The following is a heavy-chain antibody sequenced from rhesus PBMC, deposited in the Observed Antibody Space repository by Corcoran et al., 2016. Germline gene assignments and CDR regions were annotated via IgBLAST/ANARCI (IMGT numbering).Heavy chain of an antibody. V-gene: IGHV3-184*01. CDR1: GFTFSDYY. CDR3: TIHRRYCTGSGCYGGFDY. J-gene: IGHJ4*01. D-gene: IGHD2-21*01. CDR2: MRSKTYGGSA. Sequence: EVQLVESGGGLVQPGGSLRLSCAASGFTFSDYYMYLVRQAPGKGLEWVGFMRSKTYGGSAEYPASVKGSFTISRDDSKSIAYLQMSSLKTEDTAVYYCTIHRRYCTGSGCYGGFDYWGQGVLVTVSS.